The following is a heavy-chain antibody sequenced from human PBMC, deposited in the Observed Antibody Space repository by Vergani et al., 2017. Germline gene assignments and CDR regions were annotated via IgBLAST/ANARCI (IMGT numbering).Heavy chain of an antibody. CDR3: ARDLGYCSGGSCSY. CDR1: GGTFSSYT. J-gene: IGHJ4*02. Sequence: QVQLVQSGAEVKKPGSSVKVSCKASGGTFSSYTISWVRQAPGQGLEWMGRIIPILGIANYAQKFQGRVTITADKSTSTAYTELSSLRSEDTAVYYCARDLGYCSGGSCSYWGQGTLVTVSS. D-gene: IGHD2-15*01. V-gene: IGHV1-69*08. CDR2: IIPILGIA.